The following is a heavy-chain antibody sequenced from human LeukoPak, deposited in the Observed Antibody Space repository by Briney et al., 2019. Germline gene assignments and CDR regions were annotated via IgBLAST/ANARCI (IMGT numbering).Heavy chain of an antibody. CDR1: GFTFSSYS. J-gene: IGHJ4*02. D-gene: IGHD3-10*01. V-gene: IGHV3-20*04. CDR2: INWNGGST. CDR3: ARDSDRGFDY. Sequence: GGSLRLSCAASGFTFSSYSMNWVRQAPGKGLEWVSGINWNGGSTGYADSVKGRFTISRDNAKNSLYLQMNSLRAEDTAVYYCARDSDRGFDYWGQGTLVTVSS.